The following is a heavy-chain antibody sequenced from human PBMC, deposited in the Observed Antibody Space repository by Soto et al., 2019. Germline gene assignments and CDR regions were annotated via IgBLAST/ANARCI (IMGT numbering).Heavy chain of an antibody. Sequence: ESLKISCKGSGYSFTSYWISWVRQMPGKGLEWMGRIDPSDSYTNYSPSFQGHVTISADKSISTAYLQWSSLKASDTAMFYCARNYYYSMNVWGQGTTVTVSS. V-gene: IGHV5-10-1*01. CDR3: ARNYYYSMNV. CDR1: GYSFTSYW. J-gene: IGHJ6*02. CDR2: IDPSDSYT.